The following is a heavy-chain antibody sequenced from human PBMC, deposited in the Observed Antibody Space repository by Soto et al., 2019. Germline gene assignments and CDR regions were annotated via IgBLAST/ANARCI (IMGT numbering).Heavy chain of an antibody. CDR3: AKGYDFWSGYRIDAFDI. D-gene: IGHD3-3*01. CDR2: ISGSGGST. Sequence: GGSLRLSCAASGFTFSSYAMSRVRQAPGKGLEWVSAISGSGGSTYYADSVKGRFTISRDNSKNTLYLQMNSLRAEDTAVYYCAKGYDFWSGYRIDAFDIWGQGTMVTVSS. J-gene: IGHJ3*02. V-gene: IGHV3-23*01. CDR1: GFTFSSYA.